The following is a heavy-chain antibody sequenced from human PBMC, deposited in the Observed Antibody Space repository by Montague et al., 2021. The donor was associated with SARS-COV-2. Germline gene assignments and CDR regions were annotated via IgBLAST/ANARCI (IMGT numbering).Heavy chain of an antibody. D-gene: IGHD5-12*01. Sequence: SETLSLTRTLSGGSISSNFWSWIRQPPGKGLEWIGYIYYSGRTNXKPSLRGRVTISVDTSKKQFSLQLSSVTAADTAVYYCARTRGYDPPFDFWGQGTLVTVSS. CDR3: ARTRGYDPPFDF. CDR1: GGSISSNF. CDR2: IYYSGRT. J-gene: IGHJ4*02. V-gene: IGHV4-59*01.